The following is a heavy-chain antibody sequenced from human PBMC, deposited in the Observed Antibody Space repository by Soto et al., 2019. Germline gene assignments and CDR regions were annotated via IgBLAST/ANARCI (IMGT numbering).Heavy chain of an antibody. CDR2: TNAGNGNT. D-gene: IGHD1-1*01. CDR1: GCTFTSYA. J-gene: IGHJ6*03. V-gene: IGHV1-3*01. CDR3: ARAGWRYYYYMEV. Sequence: ASVKVSCNTSGCTFTSYAMHWVRQTPGQRLEWMGWTNAGNGNTKYSQKFQGRVTITRDTSASTAYMELSSLRSEDTAVYYCARAGWRYYYYMEVWGKGTTVTVSS.